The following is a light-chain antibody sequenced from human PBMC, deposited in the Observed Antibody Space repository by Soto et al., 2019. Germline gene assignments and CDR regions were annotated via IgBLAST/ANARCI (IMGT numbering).Light chain of an antibody. J-gene: IGLJ2*01. CDR3: SSYTITTTVV. V-gene: IGLV2-14*01. CDR2: DVS. Sequence: QSALTQPASVSGSPGQSITISCTGTSSDVGDYNYVSWYQQHPGKAPKLMIYDVSNRPSGVSNRFSGSKSGNTASLTISGLQAEDEADYYCSSYTITTTVVFGGGTKLTVL. CDR1: SSDVGDYNY.